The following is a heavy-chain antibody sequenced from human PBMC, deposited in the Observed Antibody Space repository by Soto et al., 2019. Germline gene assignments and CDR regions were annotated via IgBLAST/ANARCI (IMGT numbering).Heavy chain of an antibody. CDR3: ARASYFIVVVPAANYGMDV. CDR1: GYTFTSYG. D-gene: IGHD2-2*01. Sequence: ASVKVSCKASGYTFTSYGISWVRQAPGQGLEWMGWISAYNGNTNYAQKLQGRVTMTTDTSTSTAYMELRSLRSDDTAVYYCARASYFIVVVPAANYGMDVWGQGTTVTVSS. CDR2: ISAYNGNT. J-gene: IGHJ6*02. V-gene: IGHV1-18*04.